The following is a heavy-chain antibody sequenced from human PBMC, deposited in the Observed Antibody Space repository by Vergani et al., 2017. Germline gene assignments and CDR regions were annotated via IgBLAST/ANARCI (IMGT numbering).Heavy chain of an antibody. CDR1: GFTFSSYW. Sequence: EVQLVESGGGLVQPGGSLRLSCAASGFTFSSYWMSWVRQAPGKGLEWVDNIKQDGSEKYYVDSVKGRFTISRDNAKNSLYLQMNSLRAEDTAVYYCARTVDVVVTAMFDYWGQGTLVTVSS. J-gene: IGHJ4*02. D-gene: IGHD2-21*02. CDR3: ARTVDVVVTAMFDY. CDR2: IKQDGSEK. V-gene: IGHV3-7*04.